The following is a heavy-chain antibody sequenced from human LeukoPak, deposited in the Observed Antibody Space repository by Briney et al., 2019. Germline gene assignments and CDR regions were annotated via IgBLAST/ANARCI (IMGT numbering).Heavy chain of an antibody. CDR1: GGSISSYY. V-gene: IGHV4-59*01. CDR2: IYYSGST. CDR3: ARGRLGYSSGWGY. Sequence: PSETLSLTCTVSGGSISSYYWSWIRQPPGKGLEWIGYIYYSGSTNYNPSLKSRVTISVDTSKNQFSLKLSSVTAADTAVYYCARGRLGYSSGWGYWGQGTLATVSS. J-gene: IGHJ4*02. D-gene: IGHD6-19*01.